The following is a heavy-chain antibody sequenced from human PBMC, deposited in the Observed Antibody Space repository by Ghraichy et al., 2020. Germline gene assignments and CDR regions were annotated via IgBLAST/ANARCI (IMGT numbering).Heavy chain of an antibody. CDR2: INHSGST. D-gene: IGHD6-13*01. CDR1: VGSFSGYY. V-gene: IGHV4-34*01. J-gene: IGHJ4*02. CDR3: ARVGWSGSSSYLDY. Sequence: SETLSLTCAVYVGSFSGYYWSWIRQPPGKGLEWIGEINHSGSTNYNPSLKSRVTISVDTSKNQFSLKLSSVTAADTAIYYCARVGWSGSSSYLDYWGQGTLVTVSS.